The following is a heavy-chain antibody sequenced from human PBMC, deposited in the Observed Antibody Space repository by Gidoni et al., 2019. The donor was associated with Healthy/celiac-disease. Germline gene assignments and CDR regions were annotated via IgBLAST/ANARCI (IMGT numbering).Heavy chain of an antibody. CDR2: IYYSGST. V-gene: IGHV4-39*01. D-gene: IGHD6-6*01. CDR1: GGSISSSSYY. J-gene: IGHJ4*02. CDR3: ASQYSSSARGFDY. Sequence: QLRLQESGPGLVKPSEPLSLTCTVSGGSISSSSYYWGWIRQPPGTGLEWIGSIYYSGSTYYNPALKSRVTISVDPSKNQVSLKLSPVTAADTAVYYCASQYSSSARGFDYWGQGTLVTVSS.